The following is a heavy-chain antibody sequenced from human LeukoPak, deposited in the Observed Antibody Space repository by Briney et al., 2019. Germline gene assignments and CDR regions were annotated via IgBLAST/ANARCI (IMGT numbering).Heavy chain of an antibody. D-gene: IGHD3-10*01. J-gene: IGHJ4*02. CDR3: ARDRYYYGSGSPGYSDY. Sequence: PGGSLRLSCAASGFTVSSNYMSWVRQAPGKGLEWVSVIYSGGSTYYADSVKGRFTISRDNSKNTLYLQMNSLRAEDTAVYYCARDRYYYGSGSPGYSDYWGQGTLVTVSS. V-gene: IGHV3-53*01. CDR1: GFTVSSNY. CDR2: IYSGGST.